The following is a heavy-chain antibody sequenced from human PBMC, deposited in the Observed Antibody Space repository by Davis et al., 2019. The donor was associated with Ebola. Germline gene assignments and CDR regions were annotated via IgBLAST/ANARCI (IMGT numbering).Heavy chain of an antibody. CDR3: ARLERPYTMVRGVPDY. Sequence: GESLKISCKGSGYTFTSYWIGWVRQMPGKGLEWMGIIYPGDSDTRYSPSFQGQVTISADKSISTAYLQWSSLKASDTAMYYCARLERPYTMVRGVPDYWGQGTLVTVSS. V-gene: IGHV5-51*01. J-gene: IGHJ4*02. CDR2: IYPGDSDT. D-gene: IGHD3-10*01. CDR1: GYTFTSYW.